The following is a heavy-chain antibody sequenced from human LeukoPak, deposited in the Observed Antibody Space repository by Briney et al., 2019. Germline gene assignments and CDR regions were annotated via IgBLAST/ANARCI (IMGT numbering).Heavy chain of an antibody. CDR1: GYTFTSYD. Sequence: ASVKVSCKASGYTFTSYDINWVRQATGQGLEWMGWMNPNSGNTGYAQKFQGRVTMTRNTSISTAYMELSSLRSEDTAVYYCARGRRRLLWFGEGLSGQYYFDYWGQGTLVTVSS. CDR3: ARGRRRLLWFGEGLSGQYYFDY. CDR2: MNPNSGNT. J-gene: IGHJ4*02. V-gene: IGHV1-8*01. D-gene: IGHD3-10*01.